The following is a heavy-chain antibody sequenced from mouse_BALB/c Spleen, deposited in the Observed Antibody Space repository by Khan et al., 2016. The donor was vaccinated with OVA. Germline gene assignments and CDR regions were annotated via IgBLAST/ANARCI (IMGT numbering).Heavy chain of an antibody. V-gene: IGHV2-2*01. D-gene: IGHD2-14*01. Sequence: VELVESGPGLVQPSQSLSLTCTVSGFSLTTYGVHWVRQSPGKSLEWLGVIWSGGSTEYNAPFISRLSISKDNSKSQVFFKMNSLQADDTAMYYCARNSYMYDFTYWGQGTLVTVSA. J-gene: IGHJ3*01. CDR1: GFSLTTYG. CDR2: IWSGGST. CDR3: ARNSYMYDFTY.